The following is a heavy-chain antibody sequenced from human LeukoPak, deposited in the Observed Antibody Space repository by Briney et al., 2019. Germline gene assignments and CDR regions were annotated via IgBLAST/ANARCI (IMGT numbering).Heavy chain of an antibody. J-gene: IGHJ4*02. CDR1: GFTFSSYA. CDR3: AKRGVVIRVILVGFHKEAYYFES. D-gene: IGHD3/OR15-3a*01. V-gene: IGHV3-30*18. CDR2: ISYDGSNK. Sequence: GGSLRLSCAASGFTFSSYAMSWVRQAPGKGLEWVAVISYDGSNKYYADSVKGRFTISRDNSKNTLYLQMDSLRAEDTAVYFCAKRGVVIRVILVGFHKEAYYFESWGQGALVTVSS.